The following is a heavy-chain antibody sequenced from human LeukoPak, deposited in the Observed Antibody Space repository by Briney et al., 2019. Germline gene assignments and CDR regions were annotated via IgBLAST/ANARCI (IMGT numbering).Heavy chain of an antibody. J-gene: IGHJ4*02. Sequence: GGSLRLSCAASGFTFSSYAMHWVRQAPGKGLEWVAVISYDGSNKYYADSVQGRFTISRANSKNTLYLQMNSLRAEDTAVYYCARVLYGDSLSTFDYWGQGTLVTVSS. CDR3: ARVLYGDSLSTFDY. D-gene: IGHD4-17*01. V-gene: IGHV3-30*04. CDR2: ISYDGSNK. CDR1: GFTFSSYA.